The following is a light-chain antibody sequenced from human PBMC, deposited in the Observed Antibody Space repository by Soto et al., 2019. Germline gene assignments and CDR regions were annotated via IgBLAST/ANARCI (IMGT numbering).Light chain of an antibody. J-gene: IGKJ4*01. V-gene: IGKV3-20*01. Sequence: EIVLTQSPGTLSLSPGERATLSCRASQSVSSSYLAWYQQKPGQAPRLLIYGASSRATGIPDRFSGSGSGTDFTLTISRLEPEGFAGYYCQQYGSSPPLTFGGGTKVEIK. CDR3: QQYGSSPPLT. CDR1: QSVSSSY. CDR2: GAS.